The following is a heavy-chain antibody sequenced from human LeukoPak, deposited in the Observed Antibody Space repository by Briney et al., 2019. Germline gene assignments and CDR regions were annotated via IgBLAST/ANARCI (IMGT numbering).Heavy chain of an antibody. V-gene: IGHV4-59*08. Sequence: SETLSLTCTVSGDSISSYYWSWIRQPPGKGLEWIGYIYYSGGTDYNPPLKSRVTISVDTSKNQFSLKLRSVTAADTAVYYCARHVTISGPYDASDIWGQGTMVTVSP. D-gene: IGHD5-24*01. CDR1: GDSISSYY. CDR2: IYYSGGT. J-gene: IGHJ3*02. CDR3: ARHVTISGPYDASDI.